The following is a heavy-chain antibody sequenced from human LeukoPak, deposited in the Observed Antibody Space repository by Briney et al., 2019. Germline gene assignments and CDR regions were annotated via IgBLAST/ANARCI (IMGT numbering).Heavy chain of an antibody. CDR3: ARVWELSFDH. J-gene: IGHJ4*02. D-gene: IGHD1-26*01. V-gene: IGHV3-53*01. CDR1: GFTVSTDH. Sequence: PGGSLNLSFAASGFTVSTDHRSWGRQAPGKGLEWVAVSYSGGSRHYAASVKGRFTISRDTSKNMLYLQMNSLRAEDTALYYCARVWELSFDHWGQGTLVTVSS. CDR2: SYSGGSR.